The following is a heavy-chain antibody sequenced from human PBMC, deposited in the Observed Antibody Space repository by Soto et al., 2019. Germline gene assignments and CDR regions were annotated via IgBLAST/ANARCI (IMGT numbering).Heavy chain of an antibody. D-gene: IGHD2-15*01. CDR2: IYPGDSDT. Sequence: PVDSLKISCRSSGYSFTSYLIFFVLQMPGKGLYWMWIIYPGDSDTRYSPSFQGQVNISADKYISTAYLQWSSLKASDTAMYYCERDGYCSGGSCYKMLGSGSTWFEPSGKGTLVT. CDR3: ERDGYCSGGSCYKMLGSGSTWFEP. CDR1: GYSFTSYL. V-gene: IGHV5-51*01. J-gene: IGHJ5*02.